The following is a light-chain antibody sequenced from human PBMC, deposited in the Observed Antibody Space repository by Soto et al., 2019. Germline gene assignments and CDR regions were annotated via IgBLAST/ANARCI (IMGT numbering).Light chain of an antibody. Sequence: EIVLTQSPGTLSLSPGERATLSCRASQSVSSSYLAWYQQKPGQAPRLLIYGASSRATGIPDRFSGSGSGTDFTLTISRLEPEDFAVYYCQQDGSSPITCGQGTRLEIK. CDR3: QQDGSSPIT. CDR2: GAS. V-gene: IGKV3-20*01. CDR1: QSVSSSY. J-gene: IGKJ5*01.